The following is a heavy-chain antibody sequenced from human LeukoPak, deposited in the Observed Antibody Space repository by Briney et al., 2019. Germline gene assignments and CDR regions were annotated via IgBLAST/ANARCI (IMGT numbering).Heavy chain of an antibody. J-gene: IGHJ3*02. V-gene: IGHV4-59*01. D-gene: IGHD2-2*01. CDR1: SGSFRTYY. CDR3: VKSNSRYQPWTLDI. Sequence: PSETLSLTCTVSSGSFRTYYWSWIRQPPGKGLEWIGYIFYNEGTSYNPSLKSRVTISVDTSNNQLSLEVNSVTAADTAMYYCVKSNSRYQPWTLDIWGRGTMVTVSS. CDR2: IFYNEGT.